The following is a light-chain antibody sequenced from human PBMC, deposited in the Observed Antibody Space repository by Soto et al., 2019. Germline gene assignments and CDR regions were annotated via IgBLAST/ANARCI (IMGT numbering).Light chain of an antibody. V-gene: IGKV3D-15*01. CDR1: QSVSSN. CDR2: GAS. J-gene: IGKJ5*01. Sequence: EIVMTQSPATLSVSPGERATLSCRASQSVSSNLAWYQQKPGQAPRLLIYGASTRATGIPARFSGSGSGTEFTLIISSLQSEDFAVYYCQQYNNWLQITFGQGTRLEIK. CDR3: QQYNNWLQIT.